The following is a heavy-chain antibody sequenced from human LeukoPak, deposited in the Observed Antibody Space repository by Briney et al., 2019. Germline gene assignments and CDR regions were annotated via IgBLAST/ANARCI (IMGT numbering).Heavy chain of an antibody. V-gene: IGHV3-30*18. J-gene: IGHJ4*02. CDR1: GFTFSSYG. CDR2: ISYDGSGDK. Sequence: PGRSLRLSCVASGFTFSSYGMHWVRQAPGKGLEWVTVISYDGSGDKYCADSVKGRFTISRDNSKNTVYLQMNSLRAEDTAVYYCAKAYDFWSSYPDYWGRGTLVTVSS. CDR3: AKAYDFWSSYPDY. D-gene: IGHD3-3*01.